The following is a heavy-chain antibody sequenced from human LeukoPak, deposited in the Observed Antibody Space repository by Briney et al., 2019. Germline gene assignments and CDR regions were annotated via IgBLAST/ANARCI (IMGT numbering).Heavy chain of an antibody. CDR1: GGSISSSTYY. V-gene: IGHV4-39*07. D-gene: IGHD1-26*01. Sequence: PSETLSLTCTVSGGSISSSTYYWVWVRQPPGKGLEWIGSINFSGTTYYTSSLKSRVTVSVDTSKNQFSLKQTSVTAADTAVYYCARLEEGATGNYFDYWGQGTLVTVSS. J-gene: IGHJ4*02. CDR2: INFSGTT. CDR3: ARLEEGATGNYFDY.